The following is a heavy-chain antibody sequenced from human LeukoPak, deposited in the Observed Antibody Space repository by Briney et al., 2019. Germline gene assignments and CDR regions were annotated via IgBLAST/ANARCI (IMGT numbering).Heavy chain of an antibody. CDR3: ANDKEYSGFGPILSGYYYGMDV. J-gene: IGHJ6*04. Sequence: GGSLRLSCAASGFTFDDYAMHWVRQAPGKGLEWVSLISWDGGSTYYADSVKGRFAISRDNSRHTLYLQMNSLGAEDTALYYCANDKEYSGFGPILSGYYYGMDVWGKGTTVTVSS. CDR2: ISWDGGST. CDR1: GFTFDDYA. D-gene: IGHD5-12*01. V-gene: IGHV3-43D*04.